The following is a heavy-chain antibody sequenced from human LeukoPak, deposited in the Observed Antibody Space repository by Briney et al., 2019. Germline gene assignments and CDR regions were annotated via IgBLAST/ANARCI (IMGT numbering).Heavy chain of an antibody. J-gene: IGHJ4*02. V-gene: IGHV3-30*02. CDR3: AKDHGLYYGSGSFLDC. CDR1: GFTFSSYG. D-gene: IGHD3-10*01. Sequence: GGSLRLSCAASGFTFSSYGMHWVRQAPGKGLEWVAFIRYDGSNKYYADSVKGRFTISRDNSKNTLYLQMNSLRAEDTAVYYCAKDHGLYYGSGSFLDCWGRGTLVTVSS. CDR2: IRYDGSNK.